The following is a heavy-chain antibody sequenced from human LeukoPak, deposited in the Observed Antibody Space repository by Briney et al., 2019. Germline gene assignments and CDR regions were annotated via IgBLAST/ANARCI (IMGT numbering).Heavy chain of an antibody. CDR1: GFTFSSYA. CDR3: AKATCSGATCARFDY. CDR2: ISGSGGST. V-gene: IGHV3-23*01. Sequence: PGGSLRLSCAASGFTFSSYAMSWVRQAPGKGLEWVSAISGSGGSTYYADSVKGRFTISRDNFKNTLYLQMNSLRAEDTAVYYCAKATCSGATCARFDYWGQGTLVTVSS. D-gene: IGHD2-15*01. J-gene: IGHJ4*02.